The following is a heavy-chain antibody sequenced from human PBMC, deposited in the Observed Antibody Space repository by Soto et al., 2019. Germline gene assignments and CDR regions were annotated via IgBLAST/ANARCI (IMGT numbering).Heavy chain of an antibody. V-gene: IGHV3-23*01. CDR1: GFTFSSYA. CDR2: ISGSGGST. Sequence: EVQLLESGGGLVQPGGSLRLSCAPSGFTFSSYAMSWVRQAPGKGLEWVSAISGSGGSTYYADSVKGRFTISRDNSKNTLYLQMNSLRAEDTAVYYCAKGWRYYYDSSGYYTYWGQGTLVTVSS. CDR3: AKGWRYYYDSSGYYTY. D-gene: IGHD3-22*01. J-gene: IGHJ4*02.